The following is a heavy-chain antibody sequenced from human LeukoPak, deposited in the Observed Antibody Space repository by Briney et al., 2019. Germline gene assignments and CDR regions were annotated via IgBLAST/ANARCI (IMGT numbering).Heavy chain of an antibody. CDR3: ARVVHRGTVGY. D-gene: IGHD1-1*01. CDR2: IDHSGNT. Sequence: SETLSLTCTVSGASISNYYWNWIRQSSGKGLEWIGYIDHSGNTNYNPSLKSRVTISVDTSKSQFSLKLSSVTAADTAVYYCARVVHRGTVGYWGQGTLVTVSS. V-gene: IGHV4-59*12. CDR1: GASISNYY. J-gene: IGHJ4*02.